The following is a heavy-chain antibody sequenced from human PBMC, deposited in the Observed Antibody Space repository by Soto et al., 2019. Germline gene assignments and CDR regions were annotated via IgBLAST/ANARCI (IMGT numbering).Heavy chain of an antibody. D-gene: IGHD1-1*01. Sequence: QVQLVQSGAEVKKPGASVKVSCKAPRYIFTSYFMHWVRQAPGQGLEWMGWINPNNGATHYGLSFQGRVTMTRDTSISTAYMELSSLRSDDTAVYYWASDDPGARFDPWGQGTLVIVSS. CDR3: ASDDPGARFDP. J-gene: IGHJ5*02. CDR2: INPNNGAT. V-gene: IGHV1-2*02. CDR1: RYIFTSYF.